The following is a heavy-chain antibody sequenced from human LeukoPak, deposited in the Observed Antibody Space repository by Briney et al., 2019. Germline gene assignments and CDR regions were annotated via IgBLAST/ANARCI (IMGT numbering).Heavy chain of an antibody. J-gene: IGHJ3*02. V-gene: IGHV3-23*01. CDR3: ARDGGATSPQTDAFDI. Sequence: GGSLRLSCAASGFTFSSYAMSWVRQAPGKELEWVSAISGSGGSTYYADSVKGRFTISRDNSKNTLYLQMNSLRAEDTAVYYCARDGGATSPQTDAFDIWGQGTMVTVSS. D-gene: IGHD1-26*01. CDR2: ISGSGGST. CDR1: GFTFSSYA.